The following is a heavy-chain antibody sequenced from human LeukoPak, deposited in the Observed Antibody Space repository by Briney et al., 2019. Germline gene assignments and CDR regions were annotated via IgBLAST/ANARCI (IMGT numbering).Heavy chain of an antibody. CDR1: GYTFTSYD. J-gene: IGHJ4*02. D-gene: IGHD3-3*01. CDR3: ARWYDFWSGYYTGFDY. V-gene: IGHV1-8*01. Sequence: ASVKVSCKASGYTFTSYDINWVRQATGQGLEWMGWMNPNSGNTGYAQKFQGRVTMTRNTSISTAYMELSSLRSEDTAVYYCARWYDFWSGYYTGFDYWGQGTLVTVSS. CDR2: MNPNSGNT.